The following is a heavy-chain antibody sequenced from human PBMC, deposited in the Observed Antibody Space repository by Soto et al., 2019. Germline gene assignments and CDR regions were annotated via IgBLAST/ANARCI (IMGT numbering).Heavy chain of an antibody. CDR1: GYTFTSYG. J-gene: IGHJ4*02. D-gene: IGHD6-19*01. V-gene: IGHV1-18*03. Sequence: RASVKVSCKASGYTFTSYGISWVRQAPGQGLEWMGWISAYNGNTNYAQKLQGRGTMTTDASTSTAYMVLRSLRSDDMSVYYSASDLLPHIAVAGSFDYGGQGTLVTASS. CDR3: ASDLLPHIAVAGSFDY. CDR2: ISAYNGNT.